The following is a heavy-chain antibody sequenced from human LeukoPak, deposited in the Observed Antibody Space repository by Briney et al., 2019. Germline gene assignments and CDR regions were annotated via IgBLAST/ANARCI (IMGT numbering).Heavy chain of an antibody. CDR3: ARDHLDYFDYYYMDV. J-gene: IGHJ6*03. D-gene: IGHD2/OR15-2a*01. CDR1: GGSISSGSYY. Sequence: SETLSLTCTVSGGSISSGSYYWSRIRQPAGKGLEWIGRIYTSGSTNYNPSLKSRVTISVDTSKNQFSLKLSSVTAADTAVYYCARDHLDYFDYYYMDVWGKGTTVTVSS. V-gene: IGHV4-61*02. CDR2: IYTSGST.